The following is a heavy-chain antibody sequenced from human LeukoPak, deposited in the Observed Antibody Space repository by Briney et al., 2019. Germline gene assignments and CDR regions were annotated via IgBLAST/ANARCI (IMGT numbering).Heavy chain of an antibody. CDR1: GFTFSDYY. D-gene: IGHD4-17*01. Sequence: GGSLRLSCAASGFTFSDYYMSWIRQAPGKGLGWGSYIIISGSTIYYADSVKGRFTISRDNAKNSLYLQMNSLGAENTAIYHCAKVRVVGDYNWFFDLWGRGTLVTVSS. V-gene: IGHV3-11*01. CDR3: AKVRVVGDYNWFFDL. J-gene: IGHJ2*01. CDR2: IIISGSTI.